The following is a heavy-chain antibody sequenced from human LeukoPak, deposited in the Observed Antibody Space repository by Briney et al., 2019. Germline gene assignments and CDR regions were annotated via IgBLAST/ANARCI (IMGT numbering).Heavy chain of an antibody. CDR1: GYTFTSYD. CDR2: MNPNSGNT. Sequence: ASVKVSCKASGYTFTSYDINWVRQATGQGLEWMGWMNPNSGNTGYAQKFQGRVTITRNTSISTAYMELSSLRSEDTAVYYCARGGMVRGVKISSRFGYMDVWGKGTTVTVSS. J-gene: IGHJ6*03. D-gene: IGHD3-10*01. V-gene: IGHV1-8*03. CDR3: ARGGMVRGVKISSRFGYMDV.